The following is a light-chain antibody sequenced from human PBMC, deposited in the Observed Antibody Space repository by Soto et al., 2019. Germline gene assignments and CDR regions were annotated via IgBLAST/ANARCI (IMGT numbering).Light chain of an antibody. V-gene: IGKV1-33*01. Sequence: IQMNQSPPSLSASIGDRGTLTCQASQDINNYLNWYQHKPGKAPKILIYDASTLETGVPSRFSGSGSGTDFTFTISSLQPEDIATYYCLQFHNLPTFGGGTKVDIK. CDR1: QDINNY. CDR3: LQFHNLPT. CDR2: DAS. J-gene: IGKJ4*01.